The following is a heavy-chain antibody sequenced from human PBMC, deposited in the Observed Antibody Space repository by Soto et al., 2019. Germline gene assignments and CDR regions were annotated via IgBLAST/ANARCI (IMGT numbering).Heavy chain of an antibody. J-gene: IGHJ4*02. CDR1: GYTFSTYW. CDR3: ARKFAPEFFDS. CDR2: IYPGDSDT. D-gene: IGHD3-10*01. Sequence: GESLKISCKGSGYTFSTYWIAWVRQMPGKGLEWMGIIYPGDSDTKYSPAFQGQVTISADKSINTAYLQWTSLEASDTAMYYCARKFAPEFFDSWGQGTLATVSS. V-gene: IGHV5-51*01.